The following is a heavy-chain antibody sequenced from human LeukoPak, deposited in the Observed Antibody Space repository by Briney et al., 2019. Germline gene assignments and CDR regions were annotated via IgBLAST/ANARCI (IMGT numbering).Heavy chain of an antibody. CDR3: TRGGYCSGGSCYMSVDTAMVKTYAFDI. CDR2: IRSKAYGGTT. D-gene: IGHD2-15*01. J-gene: IGHJ3*02. V-gene: IGHV3-49*03. Sequence: GGSLRLSCTASGFTFGDYAMSWFRQAPGKGLEWVGFIRSKAYGGTTEYAASVKGRFTISRDDSKSIAYLQMNSLKTEDTAVYYCTRGGYCSGGSCYMSVDTAMVKTYAFDIWGQGTMVTVSS. CDR1: GFTFGDYA.